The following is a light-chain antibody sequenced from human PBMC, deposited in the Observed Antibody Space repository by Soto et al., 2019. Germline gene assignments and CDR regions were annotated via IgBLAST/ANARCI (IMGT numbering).Light chain of an antibody. CDR2: TTS. CDR1: QPISDY. CDR3: QQYNSYPYT. J-gene: IGKJ5*01. Sequence: DIQMTQSPSTLSASVGDRVTITCRTSQPISDYLNWYQQKPGKAPTLLIYTTSNLQSGVPSRFSGSGSGTEFTLTISSLQPDDFATYYCQQYNSYPYTFGQGTRLEIK. V-gene: IGKV1-16*01.